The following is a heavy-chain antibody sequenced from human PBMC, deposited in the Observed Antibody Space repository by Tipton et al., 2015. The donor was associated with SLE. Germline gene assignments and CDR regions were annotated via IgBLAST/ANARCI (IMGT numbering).Heavy chain of an antibody. J-gene: IGHJ4*02. D-gene: IGHD3-3*01. CDR1: CDSLSTNY. CDR3: ARIRPGHGDPFDF. V-gene: IGHV4-4*07. CDR2: MYGNGSP. Sequence: TLSLTCTVSCDSLSTNYWNWIRQPAGKGLEWIGRMYGNGSPTHHNPSLESRVTMSVDTSQKQFSLKLTSVTAADTAVYYCARIRPGHGDPFDFWGQGALVTVSS.